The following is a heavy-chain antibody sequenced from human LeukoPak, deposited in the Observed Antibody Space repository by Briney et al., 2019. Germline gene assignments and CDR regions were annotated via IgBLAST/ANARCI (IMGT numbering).Heavy chain of an antibody. J-gene: IGHJ4*02. Sequence: GSLRLSCAASGFTFSSYSMNWVRQAPGKGLEWVSYISSSSSTIHYADSVKGRFTISRDNAKNSLYLQMNSLRAEDTAVYYCARDITMIVDFDYWGQGTLVTVSS. CDR2: ISSSSSTI. V-gene: IGHV3-48*01. CDR3: ARDITMIVDFDY. CDR1: GFTFSSYS. D-gene: IGHD3-22*01.